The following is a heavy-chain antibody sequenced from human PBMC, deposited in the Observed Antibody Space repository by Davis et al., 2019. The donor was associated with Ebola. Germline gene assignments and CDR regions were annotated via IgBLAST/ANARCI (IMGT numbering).Heavy chain of an antibody. CDR2: IYYTGSA. Sequence: PSETLSLTCTASGVSISRHYWRWIRQPPGKRLERFGSIYYTGSAYYNPSLASRATISVDTSKNQFSLKLRSVTAADTAMYYCAERGGSVWGQGTLVTVSS. D-gene: IGHD3-16*01. CDR1: GVSISRHY. CDR3: AERGGSV. J-gene: IGHJ4*02. V-gene: IGHV4-59*03.